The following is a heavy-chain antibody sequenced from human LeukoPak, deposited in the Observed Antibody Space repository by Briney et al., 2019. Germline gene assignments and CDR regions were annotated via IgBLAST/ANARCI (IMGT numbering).Heavy chain of an antibody. D-gene: IGHD1-26*01. CDR1: GFTFSSYA. V-gene: IGHV3-30-3*01. CDR3: ARGSREGPRSGSYFGRAFDI. Sequence: PGGSLRLSCAASGFTFSSYAMHWVRQAPGKGLEWVAVISYDGSNKYYADSVKGRFTISRDNSKNTLYLQMNSPRAEDTAVYYCARGSREGPRSGSYFGRAFDIWGQGTMVTVSS. J-gene: IGHJ3*02. CDR2: ISYDGSNK.